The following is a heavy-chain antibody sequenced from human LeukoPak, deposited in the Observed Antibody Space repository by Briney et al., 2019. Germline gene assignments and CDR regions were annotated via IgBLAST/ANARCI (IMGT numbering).Heavy chain of an antibody. CDR1: GGSISSGGYY. CDR2: IYYSGST. V-gene: IGHV4-31*03. Sequence: PSRTLSLTCTVSGGSISSGGYYWSWIRQHPGKGLEWIGYIYYSGSTYYNPSLKSRVTISVDTSKNQFSLKLSSVTAADTAVYYCARGSYCSSTSCYAPYYYYGMDVWGQGTTVTVSS. J-gene: IGHJ6*02. CDR3: ARGSYCSSTSCYAPYYYYGMDV. D-gene: IGHD2-2*01.